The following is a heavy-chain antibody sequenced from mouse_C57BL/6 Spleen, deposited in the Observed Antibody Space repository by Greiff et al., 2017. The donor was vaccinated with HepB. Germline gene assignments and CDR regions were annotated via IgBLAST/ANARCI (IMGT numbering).Heavy chain of an antibody. CDR3: TTGRYAMDY. Sequence: EVQLQESGAELVRPGASVKLSCTASGFNIKDDYMHWVKQRPEQGLEWIGWIDPENGDTEYASKFQGKAIITADTSSNTAYLQLSSLTSEDTAVYYCTTGRYAMDYWGQGTSVTVSS. CDR1: GFNIKDDY. V-gene: IGHV14-4*01. J-gene: IGHJ4*01. CDR2: IDPENGDT.